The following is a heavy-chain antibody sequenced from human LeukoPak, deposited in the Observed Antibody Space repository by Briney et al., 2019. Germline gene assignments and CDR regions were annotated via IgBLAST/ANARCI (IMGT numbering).Heavy chain of an antibody. J-gene: IGHJ4*02. CDR3: ATDNGGESGFDY. Sequence: GGSLRLSWAASGSTFSTYGINGVRQAPGKGLEWVGRIKSKSYGATTDYAAPVKGRFTISRDDSKNTLYPQMNSLKTEDTAVYYCATDNGGESGFDYWGQGTLVTVSS. CDR1: GSTFSTYG. D-gene: IGHD2-8*01. V-gene: IGHV3-15*05. CDR2: IKSKSYGATT.